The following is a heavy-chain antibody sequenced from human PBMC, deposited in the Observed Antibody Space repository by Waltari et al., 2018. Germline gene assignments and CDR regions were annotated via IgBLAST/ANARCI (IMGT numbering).Heavy chain of an antibody. Sequence: QVRLVQSGTEVKRPGASVKVSCKASGSTFNNFGFSWVRQAPGHGLEWLGWISAYSGATHYAEKFQGRVTMTTDTSTDIVYMDLRSLRSDDTAVYFCARNIMRRIDEWGQGTLLTVSS. D-gene: IGHD3-16*01. J-gene: IGHJ4*02. CDR2: ISAYSGAT. CDR1: GSTFNNFG. V-gene: IGHV1-18*01. CDR3: ARNIMRRIDE.